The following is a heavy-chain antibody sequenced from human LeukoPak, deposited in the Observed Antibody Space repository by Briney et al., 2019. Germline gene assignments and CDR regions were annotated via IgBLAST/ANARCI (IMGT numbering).Heavy chain of an antibody. Sequence: PGGSLRLSCAASGFTFSSYEMNWVRQAPGKGLEWVSYISSSGSTIYYADSVKGRFTISRDNAKNSLYLQMNSLRVEDTAVYYCARGKYYSWYYFDYWGQGTLVTVSS. CDR1: GFTFSSYE. CDR2: ISSSGSTI. D-gene: IGHD3-10*01. J-gene: IGHJ4*02. V-gene: IGHV3-48*03. CDR3: ARGKYYSWYYFDY.